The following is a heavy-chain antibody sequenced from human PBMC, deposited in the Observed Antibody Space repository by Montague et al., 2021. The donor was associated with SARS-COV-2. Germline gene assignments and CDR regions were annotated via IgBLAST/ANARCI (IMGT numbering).Heavy chain of an antibody. V-gene: IGHV4-39*01. CDR1: GGYIRTSSYY. D-gene: IGHD4-17*01. CDR3: AMRGGALDAFDI. J-gene: IGHJ3*02. Sequence: ETLYLTCTVSGGYIRTSSYYWGWIRQPPGKGLDWIGSIYYSGSTYYNPSLKSRVTISVDTSKNQFSLKLSSVTAADTAVYYCAMRGGALDAFDIWGQGTMVIVSS. CDR2: IYYSGST.